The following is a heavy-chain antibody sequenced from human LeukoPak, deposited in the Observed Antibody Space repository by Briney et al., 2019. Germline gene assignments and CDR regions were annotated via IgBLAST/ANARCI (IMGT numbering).Heavy chain of an antibody. D-gene: IGHD6-6*01. J-gene: IGHJ4*02. CDR1: GFTFSSYA. V-gene: IGHV3-23*01. CDR3: AKEAARPTTYFDY. CDR2: IGGSGTNT. Sequence: PGGSLRLSCEASGFTFSSYAMIWVRQAPGKGLEWVSAIGGSGTNTQYADSVKGRFSISRDNSKNTLYLQMNSLRAEDTAVYYCAKEAARPTTYFDYWGQGTLVTVSS.